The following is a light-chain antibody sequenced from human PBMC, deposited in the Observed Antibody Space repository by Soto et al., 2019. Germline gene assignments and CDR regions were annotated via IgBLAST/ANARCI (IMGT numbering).Light chain of an antibody. Sequence: IQLTQSPSSLSASVGDRVTVTCRASRGISTDLAWYQQKPGKAPRLLIYAASTLQSGVPSRFSGSGSGTDFTLTISSLQPDDFATYYCQQVNFYPTFGQGTKLEIK. V-gene: IGKV1-9*01. CDR1: RGISTD. CDR2: AAS. J-gene: IGKJ2*01. CDR3: QQVNFYPT.